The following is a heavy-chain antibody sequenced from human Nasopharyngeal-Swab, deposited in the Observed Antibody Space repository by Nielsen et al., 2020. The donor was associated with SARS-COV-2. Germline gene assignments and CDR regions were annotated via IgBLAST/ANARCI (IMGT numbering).Heavy chain of an antibody. V-gene: IGHV3-21*01. Sequence: GGSLRLSCAASGFTFNNYNFNWVRQAPGKGLEWVYSISSSSSYIYYADSVKGRFTISRANAKNSLYLQLNSLRAEDTAVYYCARDGLDYDFWSAYFMDVWGQGTTVTVSS. CDR2: ISSSSSYI. D-gene: IGHD3-3*01. CDR3: ARDGLDYDFWSAYFMDV. CDR1: GFTFNNYN. J-gene: IGHJ6*02.